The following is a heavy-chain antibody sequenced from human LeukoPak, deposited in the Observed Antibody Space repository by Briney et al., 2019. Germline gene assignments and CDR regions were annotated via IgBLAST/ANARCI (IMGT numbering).Heavy chain of an antibody. J-gene: IGHJ6*02. CDR1: GFTFSSYS. V-gene: IGHV3-74*01. Sequence: GGSLRLSCAASGFTFSSYSMNWVRQAPGKGLVWVSRINSDGSNTHIADSVKGRFTMSRDNAKNRLYLQMNSLGAEDTAVYYCATGQGYGLDVWGQGTTVTVSS. CDR3: ATGQGYGLDV. CDR2: INSDGSNT. D-gene: IGHD1-14*01.